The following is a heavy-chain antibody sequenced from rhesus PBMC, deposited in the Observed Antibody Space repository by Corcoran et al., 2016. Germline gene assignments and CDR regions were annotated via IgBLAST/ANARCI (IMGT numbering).Heavy chain of an antibody. J-gene: IGHJ6*01. D-gene: IGHD2-21*01. CDR3: ARAGGCTGSGCYGDGLDS. V-gene: IGHV4-173*01. CDR2: ISGSGGHT. CDR1: GGSISSNY. Sequence: QLQLQESGPGLVKPSETLSLTCAVSGGSISSNYWSWIRQPPGKGLEWIGRISGSGGHTDYNPSLMSRVTISTDTSKNQFSLKLSSVTAADTAVYYCARAGGCTGSGCYGDGLDSWGQGVVVTVSS.